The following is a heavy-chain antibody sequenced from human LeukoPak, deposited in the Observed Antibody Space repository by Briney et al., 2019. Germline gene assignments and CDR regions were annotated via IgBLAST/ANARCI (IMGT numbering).Heavy chain of an antibody. CDR3: ARANPLRYYGMDV. J-gene: IGHJ6*02. CDR1: GGSISSYY. D-gene: IGHD1-14*01. V-gene: IGHV4-59*01. Sequence: SETLSLTCTVSGGSISSYYWSWIRQPPGKGLEWIGYIYYSGSTNYNPSLKSRVTISVDTSKNQFSLKLSSVTAADTAVYYCARANPLRYYGMDVWGQGTTVTVSS. CDR2: IYYSGST.